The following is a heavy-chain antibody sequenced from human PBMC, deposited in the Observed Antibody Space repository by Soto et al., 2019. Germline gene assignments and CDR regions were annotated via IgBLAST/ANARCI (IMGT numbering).Heavy chain of an antibody. CDR3: AREPNFSITLIVGEGCVDL. Sequence: EVQLVESGGGLIQPGGSLRLSCAASGFTVSSNYISWVRQAPGKGLEWVSGIYSGGSTYYADSVKGRFTISRDNSENTLYLEMNSPRAEDTAVYYCAREPNFSITLIVGEGCVDLWGRGTLVNVSS. V-gene: IGHV3-53*01. CDR1: GFTVSSNY. CDR2: IYSGGST. J-gene: IGHJ2*01. D-gene: IGHD3-22*01.